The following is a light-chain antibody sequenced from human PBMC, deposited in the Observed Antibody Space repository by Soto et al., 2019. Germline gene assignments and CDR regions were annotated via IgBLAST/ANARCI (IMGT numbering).Light chain of an antibody. CDR2: EVS. CDR1: SSDVGGYNY. V-gene: IGLV2-14*01. Sequence: QSALTQPASVSGSPGQSITISCTGTSSDVGGYNYVSWYQQHPGKAPKLMIYEVSNRPSGVSNRFSGSKSGNTASLTISGLQAEDEADYFCSSYGSTSPRYVFGTGTKLTVL. CDR3: SSYGSTSPRYV. J-gene: IGLJ1*01.